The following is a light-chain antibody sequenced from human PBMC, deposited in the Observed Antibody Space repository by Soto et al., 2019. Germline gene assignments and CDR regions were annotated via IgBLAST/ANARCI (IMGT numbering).Light chain of an antibody. V-gene: IGKV2-24*01. CDR3: FQATQYPPYT. CDR2: KVS. Sequence: DIVLTRTPLSSPVTLGQPASISCRSSESLLHSDGKTYLSWLQQRPGQPPRLLIYKVSNRLSGVPDRFSGSGAGTDFTLKISRVEADDVGVYYCFQATQYPPYTFGQGTKLEIE. J-gene: IGKJ2*01. CDR1: ESLLHSDGKTY.